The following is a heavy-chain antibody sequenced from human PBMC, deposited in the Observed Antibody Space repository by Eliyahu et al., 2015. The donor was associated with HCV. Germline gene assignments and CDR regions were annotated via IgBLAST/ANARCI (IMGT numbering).Heavy chain of an antibody. CDR1: GXSFSXYX. CDR3: ARGTYGSGSYYNVYYYYYGMDV. V-gene: IGHV4-34*01. J-gene: IGHJ6*04. Sequence: QVQLQQWGAGLLKPSETLSLTXAVYGXSFSXYXWSWTRQPPGKGLEWIGEINHSGSTNYNPSLKSRVTISVDTSKNQFSLKLSSVTAADTAVYYCARGTYGSGSYYNVYYYYYGMDVWGKGTTVTVSS. D-gene: IGHD3-10*01. CDR2: INHSGST.